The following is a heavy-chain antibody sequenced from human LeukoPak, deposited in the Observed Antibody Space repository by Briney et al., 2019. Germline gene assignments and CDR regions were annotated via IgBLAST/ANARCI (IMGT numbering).Heavy chain of an antibody. V-gene: IGHV4-59*01. CDR2: IYYSGST. D-gene: IGHD2/OR15-2a*01. CDR3: ARALRMNFYYYYMDV. J-gene: IGHJ6*03. CDR1: GGSISSYY. Sequence: SETLSLTCTVSGGSISSYYWSWIRQPPGKGLEWIGYIYYSGSTNYNPSLKSRVTISVDTSKNQFSLKLSSVTAADAAVYYCARALRMNFYYYYMDVWGKGTTVTISS.